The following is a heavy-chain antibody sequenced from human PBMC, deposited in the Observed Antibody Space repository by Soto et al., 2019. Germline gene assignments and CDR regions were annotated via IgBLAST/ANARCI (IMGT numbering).Heavy chain of an antibody. J-gene: IGHJ4*02. D-gene: IGHD3-22*01. V-gene: IGHV4-4*02. CDR3: ARVASYYDSSGYYPGPFDY. Sequence: KPSETLSLTCAVSGGSISSSNWWSWVRQPPGKGLEWIGEIYHSGSTNYNPSLKSRVTISVDKSKNQFSLKLSSVTAADTAVYYCARVASYYDSSGYYPGPFDYWGQGTLVTVSS. CDR1: GGSISSSNW. CDR2: IYHSGST.